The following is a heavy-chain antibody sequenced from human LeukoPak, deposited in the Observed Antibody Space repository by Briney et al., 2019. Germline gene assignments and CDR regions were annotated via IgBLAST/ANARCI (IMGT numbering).Heavy chain of an antibody. Sequence: GASVKVSCKASGYTFTRSGISWVRQAPGQGLEWMGWISGYNGNTDYAQKLQGRVTMTTDTSTSTVYMELRSLRSDDTAVYYCAELGITMIGGVWGKGTTVTISS. J-gene: IGHJ6*04. CDR2: ISGYNGNT. V-gene: IGHV1-18*01. CDR3: AELGITMIGGV. CDR1: GYTFTRSG. D-gene: IGHD3-10*02.